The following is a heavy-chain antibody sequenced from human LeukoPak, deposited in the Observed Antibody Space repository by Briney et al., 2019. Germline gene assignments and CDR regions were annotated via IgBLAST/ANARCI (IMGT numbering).Heavy chain of an antibody. CDR3: ARVAYYYGSGSYVSDY. Sequence: GGSLRLSCAASGFTFSSYWMSWVRQAPGKGLEWVANIKQDGSEKYYVDSVKGRITISRDNAKNSLYLQMNSLRAEDTAVYYCARVAYYYGSGSYVSDYWGQGTLVTVSS. J-gene: IGHJ4*02. CDR1: GFTFSSYW. D-gene: IGHD3-10*01. V-gene: IGHV3-7*01. CDR2: IKQDGSEK.